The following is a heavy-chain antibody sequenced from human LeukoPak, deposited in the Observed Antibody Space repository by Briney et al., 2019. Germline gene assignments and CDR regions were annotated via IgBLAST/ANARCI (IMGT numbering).Heavy chain of an antibody. CDR1: GGTFSSYA. D-gene: IGHD3-3*01. Sequence: ASVKVSCKASGGTFSSYAISWVRQAPGQGLEWIGGIIPIFGTANYAQKFQGRVTITADESTSTAYMELSSLRSEDTAVYYCARGHYDFWSGYRFDYWGQGTLVTVSS. CDR2: IIPIFGTA. CDR3: ARGHYDFWSGYRFDY. V-gene: IGHV1-69*13. J-gene: IGHJ4*02.